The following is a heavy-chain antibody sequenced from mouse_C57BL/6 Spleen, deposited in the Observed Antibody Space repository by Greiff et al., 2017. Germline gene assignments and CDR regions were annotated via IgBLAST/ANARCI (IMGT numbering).Heavy chain of an antibody. Sequence: QVQLQQPGAKLVRPGSSVKLSCKASGYTFTSYWMHWVKQRPIQGLEWIGNIDPSDSETHYNQKFKDKATLTVDKSSSTAYMQLSSLTSEDSAVYYCAREGITTPWFAYWGQGTLVTVSA. CDR3: AREGITTPWFAY. CDR1: GYTFTSYW. V-gene: IGHV1-52*01. J-gene: IGHJ3*01. D-gene: IGHD1-1*01. CDR2: IDPSDSET.